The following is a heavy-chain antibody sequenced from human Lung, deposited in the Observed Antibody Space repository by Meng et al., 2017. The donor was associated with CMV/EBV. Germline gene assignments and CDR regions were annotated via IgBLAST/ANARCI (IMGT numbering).Heavy chain of an antibody. D-gene: IGHD6-6*01. CDR1: GFNFSSYS. CDR2: ISSSSSYI. Sequence: GESLKISCTASGFNFSSYSMNWVRQAPGKGLEWVSSISSSSSYIYYADSVKGRFTISRDNAKNSLYLQMNSLRAEDTAVYYCARDAEQLVRGGGMDVWGQGTTVTVSS. J-gene: IGHJ6*02. CDR3: ARDAEQLVRGGGMDV. V-gene: IGHV3-21*01.